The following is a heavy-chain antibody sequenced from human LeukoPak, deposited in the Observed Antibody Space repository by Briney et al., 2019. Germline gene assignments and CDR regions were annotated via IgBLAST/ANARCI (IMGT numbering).Heavy chain of an antibody. D-gene: IGHD2-2*01. CDR1: GGSFSGCY. V-gene: IGHV4-34*01. Sequence: SETLSLTCAVYGGSFSGCYWSWIRQPPGKGLEWIGEINHSGSTNYNPSLKSRVTISVDTSKNQFSLKLSSVTAADTAVYYCARECVVVPAARGFYYYYYYMDVWGEGTTVTVSS. CDR3: ARECVVVPAARGFYYYYYYMDV. J-gene: IGHJ6*03. CDR2: INHSGST.